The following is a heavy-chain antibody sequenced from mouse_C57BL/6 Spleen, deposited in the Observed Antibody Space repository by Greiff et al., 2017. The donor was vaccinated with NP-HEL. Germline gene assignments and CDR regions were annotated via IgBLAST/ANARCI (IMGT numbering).Heavy chain of an antibody. J-gene: IGHJ2*01. CDR2: INPGSGGT. CDR1: GYAFTNYL. V-gene: IGHV1-54*01. D-gene: IGHD1-1*01. Sequence: VQLVESGAELVRPGTSVKVSCKASGYAFTNYLIEWVKQRPGQGLEWIGVINPGSGGTNYNEKFKGKATLTADKSSSTAYMQLSSLTSEDSAVYFCARNDYYYGSSYLDYWGQGTTLTVSS. CDR3: ARNDYYYGSSYLDY.